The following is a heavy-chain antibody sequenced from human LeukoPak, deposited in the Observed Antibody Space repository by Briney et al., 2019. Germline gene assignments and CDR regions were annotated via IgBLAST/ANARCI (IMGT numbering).Heavy chain of an antibody. Sequence: ASVKVSCKASGYTFTGYYMHWVRQAPGQGLEWMGWINPNSGGTNYAQKFQGRVTMTRDTSISTAYMELSGLRSDDTAVYYCARARDGYNYGADYWGQGTLVTVSS. V-gene: IGHV1-2*02. D-gene: IGHD5-24*01. CDR2: INPNSGGT. CDR3: ARARDGYNYGADY. J-gene: IGHJ4*02. CDR1: GYTFTGYY.